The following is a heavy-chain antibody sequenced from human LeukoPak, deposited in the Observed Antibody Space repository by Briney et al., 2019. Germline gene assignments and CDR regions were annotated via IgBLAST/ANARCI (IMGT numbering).Heavy chain of an antibody. CDR1: GYTFTSYY. J-gene: IGHJ4*02. CDR3: ARERRAWGEDF. D-gene: IGHD3-16*01. V-gene: IGHV1-46*04. CDR2: INPSGGAT. Sequence: ASVKVSCKASGYTFTSYYMHWVRQAPGQGLEWMGIINPSGGATSYTQKLQGRVTMTRDTSTSTLYMELSSLRSEDTAVYYCARERRAWGEDFWGQGTLVTVSS.